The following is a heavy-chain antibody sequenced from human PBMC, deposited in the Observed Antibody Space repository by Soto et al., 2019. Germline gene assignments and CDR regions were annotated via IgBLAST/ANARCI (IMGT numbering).Heavy chain of an antibody. V-gene: IGHV3-30*18. Sequence: GGSLRLSCAASGFTFSSYGMHWVRQAPGKGLEWVAVISHDGSNKYYADSVKGRFTISRDNSKNTLYLQMNSLRAEDTAVYYCAKVGELDRMYYFDYWGQGTLVTVSS. CDR1: GFTFSSYG. D-gene: IGHD1-26*01. CDR3: AKVGELDRMYYFDY. CDR2: ISHDGSNK. J-gene: IGHJ4*02.